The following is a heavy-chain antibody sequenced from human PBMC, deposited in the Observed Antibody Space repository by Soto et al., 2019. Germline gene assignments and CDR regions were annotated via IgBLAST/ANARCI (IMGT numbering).Heavy chain of an antibody. Sequence: PSETLSLTCAVSGGSISSSNWWSWVRQPPGKGLEWIGEIYHSGSTNYNPSLKSRVTISVDKSKNQFSLKLSSVTAADTAVYYCARGGYSSSWYEDYYYYYGMDVWGQGTTVTVSS. J-gene: IGHJ6*02. CDR1: GGSISSSNW. V-gene: IGHV4-4*02. D-gene: IGHD6-13*01. CDR2: IYHSGST. CDR3: ARGGYSSSWYEDYYYYYGMDV.